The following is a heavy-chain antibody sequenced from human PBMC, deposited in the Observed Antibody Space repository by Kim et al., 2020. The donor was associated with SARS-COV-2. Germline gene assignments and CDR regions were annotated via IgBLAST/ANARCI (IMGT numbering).Heavy chain of an antibody. J-gene: IGHJ6*02. CDR2: INHSGST. CDR1: GGSFSGYY. V-gene: IGHV4-34*01. CDR3: ARGEKIGYCSSTSCYRPPYGMDV. Sequence: SETLSLTCAVYGGSFSGYYWSWIRQPPGKGLEWIGEINHSGSTNYNPSLKSRVTISVDTSKNQFSLKLSSVTAADTAVYYCARGEKIGYCSSTSCYRPPYGMDVWGQGTTVTVSS. D-gene: IGHD2-2*01.